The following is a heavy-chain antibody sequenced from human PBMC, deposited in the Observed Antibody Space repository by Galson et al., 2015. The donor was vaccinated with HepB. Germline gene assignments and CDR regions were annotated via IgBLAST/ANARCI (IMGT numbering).Heavy chain of an antibody. V-gene: IGHV3-48*01. CDR3: ARTMVRGFFDPGAALDY. D-gene: IGHD3-10*01. J-gene: IGHJ4*02. CDR2: VSSSSSTI. CDR1: GFTFSSYS. Sequence: SLRLSCAVSGFTFSSYSMNGVRHAPGKGLEWVSYVSSSSSTINYADSVKGLFTISRDSAKNSLYLQMNSLRAEDTAVYYCARTMVRGFFDPGAALDYWGQGTLVTVSS.